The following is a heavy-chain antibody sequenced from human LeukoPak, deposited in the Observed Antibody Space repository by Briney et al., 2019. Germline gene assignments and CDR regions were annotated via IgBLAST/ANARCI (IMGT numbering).Heavy chain of an antibody. CDR1: GGSISSYS. D-gene: IGHD3-22*01. V-gene: IGHV4-59*01. J-gene: IGHJ4*02. CDR2: IYHSGNT. CDR3: ARGAPDYDSSEGDFDY. Sequence: SETLSLTCTVSGGSISSYSCNWIRQSPGKGLEWIGYIYHSGNTNYNPSLNGRVTISLDTSKNQFTLKLTSVTAADTAVYYCARGAPDYDSSEGDFDYWGQGIVVTVSS.